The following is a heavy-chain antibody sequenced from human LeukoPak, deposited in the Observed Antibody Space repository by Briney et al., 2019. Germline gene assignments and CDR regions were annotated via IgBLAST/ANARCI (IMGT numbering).Heavy chain of an antibody. CDR3: ASGCTSCPEAPYYYHGMDV. V-gene: IGHV1-69*13. CDR2: IIPIFGTA. Sequence: ASVKVSCKASGYTFTSYGISWVRQAPGQGLEWMGGIIPIFGTANYAQKFQGRVTITADESTSTAYMELSSLRSEDTAVYYCASGCTSCPEAPYYYHGMDVWGKGTTVTVSS. J-gene: IGHJ6*04. CDR1: GYTFTSYG. D-gene: IGHD2-2*01.